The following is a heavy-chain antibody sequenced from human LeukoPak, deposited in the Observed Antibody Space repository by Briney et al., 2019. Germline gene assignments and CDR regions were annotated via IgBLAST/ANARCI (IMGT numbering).Heavy chain of an antibody. CDR2: ISSSSSTI. D-gene: IGHD4-17*01. CDR1: GFTFSSYS. Sequence: PGGSLRLSCAASGFTFSSYSMNWVRQAPGKGLEWVSYISSSSSTIYYADSVKGRFTISRDNAKNSLYLQMNSLRAEDTAVYYCAKMTTVNTFDYWGQGTLVTVSS. J-gene: IGHJ4*02. CDR3: AKMTTVNTFDY. V-gene: IGHV3-48*04.